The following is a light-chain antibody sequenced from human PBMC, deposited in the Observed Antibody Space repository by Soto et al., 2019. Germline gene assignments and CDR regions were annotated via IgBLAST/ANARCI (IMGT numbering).Light chain of an antibody. Sequence: QSALTQPASVSGSPGQSITISCTGASSDVGGHNYVSWYQQHPGRAPKLMIYEVSNRPSGVSNRFSGSKSGNTASLTMSGLQPEDEADYYCSSYTSSSTYVCGTGTKVTVL. CDR3: SSYTSSSTYV. CDR1: SSDVGGHNY. V-gene: IGLV2-14*01. CDR2: EVS. J-gene: IGLJ1*01.